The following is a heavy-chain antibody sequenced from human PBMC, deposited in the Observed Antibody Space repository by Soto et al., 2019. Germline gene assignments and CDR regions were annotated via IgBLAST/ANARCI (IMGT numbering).Heavy chain of an antibody. CDR2: ISASGGST. CDR1: GFTFSSYA. V-gene: IGHV3-23*01. CDR3: ARDYDSSGYPRYYIDY. Sequence: GGSLRLSCAASGFTFSSYAMTWVRQAPGKGLEWVSIISASGGSTYYGDSVKGRFTISRDNSKNTLHLQMNSLRAEDTAVYYCARDYDSSGYPRYYIDYWGQGTLVTV. J-gene: IGHJ4*02. D-gene: IGHD3-22*01.